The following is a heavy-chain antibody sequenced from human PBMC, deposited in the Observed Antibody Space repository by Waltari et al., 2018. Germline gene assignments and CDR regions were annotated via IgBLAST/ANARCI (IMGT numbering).Heavy chain of an antibody. CDR3: ARSRKNYFDY. J-gene: IGHJ4*02. Sequence: QVQLQESGPGLVKPSETLSLTCTVSGGSISSYYWSWIRQPPGKGLEWIGYIYYSGSTNYNPSLKSRVTISVDTSKNQFSLKLSSVTAADTAVYYCARSRKNYFDYWGQGTLVTVSS. CDR1: GGSISSYY. CDR2: IYYSGST. V-gene: IGHV4-59*01.